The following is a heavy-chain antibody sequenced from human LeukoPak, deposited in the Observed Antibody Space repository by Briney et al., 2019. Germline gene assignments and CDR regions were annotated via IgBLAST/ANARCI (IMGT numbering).Heavy chain of an antibody. Sequence: ASVKVSCRVSGYTLTELSMHWVRQAPGKGLEWMGGFDPEDGETIYAQKFQGRVTMTEDTSTDTAYMELSSLRSEDTAVYYCARVGDYYDSSGGVHWFDPWGQGTLVTVSS. CDR3: ARVGDYYDSSGGVHWFDP. V-gene: IGHV1-24*01. D-gene: IGHD3-22*01. J-gene: IGHJ5*02. CDR1: GYTLTELS. CDR2: FDPEDGET.